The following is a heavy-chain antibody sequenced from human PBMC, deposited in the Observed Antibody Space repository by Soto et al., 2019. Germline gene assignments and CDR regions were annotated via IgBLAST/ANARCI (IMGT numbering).Heavy chain of an antibody. Sequence: PSETLSLTCTASGGSISSSSYYWGWIRQPPGKGLEWIGSIYYSGSTYYNPSLKSRVTISVDTSKNQFSLKLSSVTAADTAVYYCARGYCSGGSCYRYWGQGSQVIVSS. D-gene: IGHD2-15*01. CDR2: IYYSGST. V-gene: IGHV4-39*01. CDR3: ARGYCSGGSCYRY. CDR1: GGSISSSSYY. J-gene: IGHJ4*02.